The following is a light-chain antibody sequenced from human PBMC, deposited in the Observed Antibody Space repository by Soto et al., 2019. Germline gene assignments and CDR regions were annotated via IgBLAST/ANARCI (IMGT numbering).Light chain of an antibody. CDR2: NVT. Sequence: QSPLSNPSAVTVTPGESVTSSCPGPSSDVGGYDYDSWYQQHPGKAPKRVIYNVTKRPSGGPYRFSGTRSGNTASLISSGLQAEDDADYCCCSYAGTYTVYWFGTG. J-gene: IGLJ1*01. V-gene: IGLV2-11*01. CDR3: CSYAGTYTVYW. CDR1: SSDVGGYDY.